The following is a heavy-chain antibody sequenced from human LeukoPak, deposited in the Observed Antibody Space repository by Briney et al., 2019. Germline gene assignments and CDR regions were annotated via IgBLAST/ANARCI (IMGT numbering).Heavy chain of an antibody. CDR2: IYYSGST. D-gene: IGHD3-9*01. V-gene: IGHV4-59*01. Sequence: SETLSLTCTVSGGSISSYYWSWIRQPPGKGLEWIGYIYYSGSTNYNPSPKSRVTISVDTSKNQFSLKLSSVTAADTAVYYCARDSTRYFDWLFDYWGQGTLVTVSS. J-gene: IGHJ4*02. CDR3: ARDSTRYFDWLFDY. CDR1: GGSISSYY.